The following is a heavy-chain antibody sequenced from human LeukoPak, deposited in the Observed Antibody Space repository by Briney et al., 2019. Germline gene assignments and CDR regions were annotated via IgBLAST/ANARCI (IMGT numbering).Heavy chain of an antibody. V-gene: IGHV5-10-1*01. CDR3: ARDVGGVSSWVSH. CDR1: GYSFASYW. CDR2: IDPGDSFT. D-gene: IGHD2-8*02. Sequence: GESLKISCKGSGYSFASYWISGVRQMPGKGLEWMGRIDPGDSFTKYRPSLEGRVTISADKSLSTVYLQWSSLKASDTAIYYCARDVGGVSSWVSHWGQGTLVTVSS. J-gene: IGHJ4*02.